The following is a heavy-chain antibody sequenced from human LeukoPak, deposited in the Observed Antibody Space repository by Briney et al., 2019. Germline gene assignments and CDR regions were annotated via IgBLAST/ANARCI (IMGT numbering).Heavy chain of an antibody. J-gene: IGHJ4*02. Sequence: PSETLSLTCAVSGGSISSGGYSWSWIRQPPGKGLEWIGYIYHSGSTYYNPSLKSRVTISVDRSKNQFSLKLSSVTAADTAVYYCAREGSSGSFDYWGQGTLVTASS. CDR1: GGSISSGGYS. D-gene: IGHD3-22*01. CDR3: AREGSSGSFDY. V-gene: IGHV4-30-2*01. CDR2: IYHSGST.